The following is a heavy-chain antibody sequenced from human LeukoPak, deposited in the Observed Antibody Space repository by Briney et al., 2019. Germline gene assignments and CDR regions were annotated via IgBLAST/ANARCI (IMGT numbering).Heavy chain of an antibody. D-gene: IGHD2-2*01. CDR3: SLGRGICSSTSCHRFDYYYYYYMDV. J-gene: IGHJ6*03. Sequence: KTSETLSLTCTVSGGSISSSSYYWGWIRQPPGKGLEWIGSIYYSGSTYYNPSLKSRVTISVDTSKNQFSLKLSSVTAADTAVYYCSLGRGICSSTSCHRFDYYYYYYMDVWGKGTTVTVSS. CDR1: GGSISSSSYY. CDR2: IYYSGST. V-gene: IGHV4-39*01.